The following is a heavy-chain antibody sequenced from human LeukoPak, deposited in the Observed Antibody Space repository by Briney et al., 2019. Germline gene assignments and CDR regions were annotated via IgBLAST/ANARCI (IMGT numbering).Heavy chain of an antibody. V-gene: IGHV1-58*02. CDR3: AADDLAHGY. J-gene: IGHJ4*02. Sequence: SVKVSCKASGFIFSNSAIQWVRQARGQRLEWIGWIVVGSGNTNYAQKFQEGVTITRDMSTSTAYMELSSLRSGDTAVYYCAADDLAHGYWGQGTLVTVSS. CDR1: GFIFSNSA. CDR2: IVVGSGNT.